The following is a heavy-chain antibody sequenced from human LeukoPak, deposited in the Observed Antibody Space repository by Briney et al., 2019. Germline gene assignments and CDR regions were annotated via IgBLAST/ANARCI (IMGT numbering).Heavy chain of an antibody. V-gene: IGHV1-2*02. CDR3: ARVGYMVGATMDY. CDR1: GYTFTCYY. D-gene: IGHD1-26*01. J-gene: IGHJ4*02. CDR2: INPNSGGT. Sequence: ASVKVSCKASGYTFTCYYMHWVRQAPGQGLEWMGWINPNSGGTNYAQKFQGRVTMTRDTSISTAYMELSRLRSDDTAVYYCARVGYMVGATMDYWGQGTLVTVSS.